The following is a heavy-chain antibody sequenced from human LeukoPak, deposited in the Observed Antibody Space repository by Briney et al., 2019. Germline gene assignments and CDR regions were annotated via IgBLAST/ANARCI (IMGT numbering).Heavy chain of an antibody. Sequence: GGSLRLSCAASGFTFSSYVMHWVRQAPGKGLEWVSVISYDGSNKYFADSVKGRFTISRDNSKNTLYLQMNSLRAEDTAVYYCAKMNYGGDSVDWYSDLWGRGTLVTVSS. CDR3: AKMNYGGDSVDWYSDL. J-gene: IGHJ2*01. D-gene: IGHD4-23*01. CDR1: GFTFSSYV. V-gene: IGHV3-30*18. CDR2: ISYDGSNK.